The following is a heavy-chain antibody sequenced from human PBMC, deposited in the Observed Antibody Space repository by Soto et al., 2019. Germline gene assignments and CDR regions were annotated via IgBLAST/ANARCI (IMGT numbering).Heavy chain of an antibody. J-gene: IGHJ4*02. CDR1: RFTFRSYW. CDR2: INIDGSDT. D-gene: IGHD6-19*01. V-gene: IGHV3-74*01. CDR3: ARDQSVTGPSTFDY. Sequence: EVQLVESGGGLVQPGGSLRLSCAASRFTFRSYWMHWVRQVPGKRLEWLSRINIDGSDTIYADSVKGRFTISRDNAKNTVYLHMNSLSAEDTAVYFCARDQSVTGPSTFDYWGQGTLVTVSS.